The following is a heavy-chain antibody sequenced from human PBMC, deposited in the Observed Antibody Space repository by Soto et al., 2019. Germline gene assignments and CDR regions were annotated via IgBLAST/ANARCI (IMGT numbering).Heavy chain of an antibody. Sequence: QVQLVQSGAEVKKPGSSVKVSCKASGGTFSSYAISWVRQAPGQGLEWMGGIIPIFGTANYAQKFQGRVTITADESTSTAYMELSSLRSEDTAVYYCASDFFPATRYYFDYWGQGTLVTVSS. CDR3: ASDFFPATRYYFDY. D-gene: IGHD2-15*01. V-gene: IGHV1-69*01. CDR1: GGTFSSYA. CDR2: IIPIFGTA. J-gene: IGHJ4*02.